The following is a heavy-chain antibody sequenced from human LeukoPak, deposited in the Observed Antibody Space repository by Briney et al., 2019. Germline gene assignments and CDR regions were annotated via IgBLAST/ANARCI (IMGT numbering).Heavy chain of an antibody. Sequence: GGSLRLSCAASGFTVSSNYMSWVRQAPGKGLEWVSVIYSGGSTYYADSVKGRFTISRDNSKNTLYLQMNSLRAEDTAVYYCARDRLPLQLWPNYYYYYMDVWGKGTTVTVSS. V-gene: IGHV3-53*01. CDR2: IYSGGST. D-gene: IGHD5-18*01. CDR1: GFTVSSNY. CDR3: ARDRLPLQLWPNYYYYYMDV. J-gene: IGHJ6*03.